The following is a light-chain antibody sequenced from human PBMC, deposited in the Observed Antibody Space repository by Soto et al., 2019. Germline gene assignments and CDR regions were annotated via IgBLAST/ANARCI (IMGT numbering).Light chain of an antibody. CDR3: QQYGSSPKGT. CDR2: GAS. V-gene: IGKV3-20*01. J-gene: IGKJ1*01. CDR1: QSVSSNY. Sequence: SVLTQSPGTLSLSPGERATLSCRASQSVSSNYLAWYQQKPGQAPRLLIYGASTRATGIPDRFSGSGSGTDFTLTISRLEPEDFAVYYCQQYGSSPKGTFGQGTKVDIK.